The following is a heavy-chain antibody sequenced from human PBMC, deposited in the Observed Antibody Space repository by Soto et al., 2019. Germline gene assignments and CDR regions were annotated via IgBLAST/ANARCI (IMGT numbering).Heavy chain of an antibody. CDR3: ARVVPWDYYYYMDV. V-gene: IGHV4-59*01. CDR2: IYYSGST. Sequence: SETLSLTCTVSGGSISSYYWSWIRQPPGKGLEWIGYIYYSGSTNYNPSLKSRVTISVDTSKNQFSLKLSSVTAADTAVYYCARVVPWDYYYYMDVWGKGTTVTVSS. D-gene: IGHD3-16*01. CDR1: GGSISSYY. J-gene: IGHJ6*03.